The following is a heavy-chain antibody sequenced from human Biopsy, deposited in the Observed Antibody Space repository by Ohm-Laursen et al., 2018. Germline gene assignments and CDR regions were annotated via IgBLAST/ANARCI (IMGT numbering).Heavy chain of an antibody. J-gene: IGHJ6*02. V-gene: IGHV3-11*01. Sequence: SLRLSCSAFGFPFSDYYMRWIRQAPGKGLEWVSYISSGGTTTYYADSVKGRFTISRDNAKDSLYLQMNSLRADDTAVYYCARDTRWSPYHMDVWGQGTTVTVSS. D-gene: IGHD4-23*01. CDR1: GFPFSDYY. CDR2: ISSGGTTT. CDR3: ARDTRWSPYHMDV.